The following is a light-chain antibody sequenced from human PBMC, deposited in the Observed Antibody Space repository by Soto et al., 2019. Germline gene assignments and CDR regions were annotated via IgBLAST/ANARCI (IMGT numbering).Light chain of an antibody. CDR1: QFVSSN. CDR2: SAS. CDR3: QQYNNWPPLT. Sequence: EIVMTQSPATLSVSPGERATLSCRASQFVSSNLAWYQQKPGQAPRLLIYSASTRATGIPARFSGSGSGTEFTLTISSLQSEDFAGYYCQQYNNWPPLTFGGGTKVEIK. J-gene: IGKJ4*01. V-gene: IGKV3-15*01.